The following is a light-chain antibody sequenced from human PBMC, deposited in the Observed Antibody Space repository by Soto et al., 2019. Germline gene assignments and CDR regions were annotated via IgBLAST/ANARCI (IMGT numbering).Light chain of an antibody. Sequence: SLFALSVSVGNRVTITCRASQGISNFLAWYQQKPGKAPKLLIYAASTLQSGVPSRFSGSGSGTDFTLTCSCLLPEDLASYYCRHYDRLLRTCARGTKVDIK. CDR2: AAS. CDR3: RHYDRLLRT. CDR1: QGISNF. V-gene: IGKV1-9*01. J-gene: IGKJ1*01.